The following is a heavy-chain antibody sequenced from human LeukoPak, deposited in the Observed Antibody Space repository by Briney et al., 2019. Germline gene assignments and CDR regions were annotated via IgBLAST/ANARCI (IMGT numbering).Heavy chain of an antibody. J-gene: IGHJ4*02. Sequence: GGSLRLSCAASGFTFSSYWMSWVRQAPGKGLEWVANIKQDGSEKYYVGSVKGRFTISRDNAKNSLYLQMNSLRAEDTAVYYCAREYREVPRYDFWSGYYRGHFDYWGQGTLVTVSS. D-gene: IGHD3-3*01. CDR3: AREYREVPRYDFWSGYYRGHFDY. CDR2: IKQDGSEK. CDR1: GFTFSSYW. V-gene: IGHV3-7*03.